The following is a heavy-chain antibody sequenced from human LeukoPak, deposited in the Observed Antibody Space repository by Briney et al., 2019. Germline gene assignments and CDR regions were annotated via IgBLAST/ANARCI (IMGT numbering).Heavy chain of an antibody. CDR2: ISSSGSTI. D-gene: IGHD3-10*02. Sequence: PGGSLRLSCVASGFTFSRHPMHWVRQAPGKGLEWVSYISSSGSTIYYADSVKGRFTISRDNAKNSLYLQMNSLRAEDTAVYYCAELGITMIGGVWGKGTTVTISS. CDR1: GFTFSRHP. J-gene: IGHJ6*04. V-gene: IGHV3-48*03. CDR3: AELGITMIGGV.